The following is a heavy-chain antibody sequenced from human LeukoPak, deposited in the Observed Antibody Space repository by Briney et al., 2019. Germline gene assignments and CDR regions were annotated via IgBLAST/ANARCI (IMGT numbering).Heavy chain of an antibody. D-gene: IGHD6-19*01. CDR3: ARNGHISAWSYYYYYVDV. Sequence: GASVKVSCKASGYTFTGYSMHWVRQAPGQGLEWMGWINPNSGGRKYAQKFQGRVTMTRDTSISTAYMELSALGYDDTAVYYCARNGHISAWSYYYYYVDVWGMGTTDTVSS. CDR1: GYTFTGYS. V-gene: IGHV1-2*02. J-gene: IGHJ6*03. CDR2: INPNSGGR.